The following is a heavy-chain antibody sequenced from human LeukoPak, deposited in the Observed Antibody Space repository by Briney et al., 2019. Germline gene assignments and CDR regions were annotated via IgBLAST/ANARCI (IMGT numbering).Heavy chain of an antibody. J-gene: IGHJ4*02. CDR3: ASGIYCSSTSRPFDY. Sequence: ASVKVSCKASGGTFRSYAISWVRQAPGQGLEWMGGIIPIFGTANYAQKFQGRVTITADESTSTAYMELSSLRSEDTAVYYCASGIYCSSTSRPFDYWGQGTLVTVSS. D-gene: IGHD2-2*01. V-gene: IGHV1-69*13. CDR2: IIPIFGTA. CDR1: GGTFRSYA.